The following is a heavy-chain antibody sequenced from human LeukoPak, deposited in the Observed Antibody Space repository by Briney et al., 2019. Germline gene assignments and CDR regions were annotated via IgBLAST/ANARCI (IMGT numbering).Heavy chain of an antibody. CDR2: INPNSGGT. CDR3: ARDLDHSGNYHTFDY. J-gene: IGHJ4*02. D-gene: IGHD1-26*01. CDR1: GNTFTGYY. V-gene: IGHV1-2*02. Sequence: ASVKVSCKASGNTFTGYYMHWVRQAPGQGLEWMGWINPNSGGTNYAQKFQGRVTMTRDTSISTAYMELSRLRSDDTAVYYCARDLDHSGNYHTFDYWGQGTLVTVSS.